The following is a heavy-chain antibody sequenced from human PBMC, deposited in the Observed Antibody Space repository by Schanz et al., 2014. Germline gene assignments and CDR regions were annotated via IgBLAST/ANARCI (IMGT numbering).Heavy chain of an antibody. CDR2: IRFDGGNK. CDR3: ARVGRDYISSSVLDSLHY. V-gene: IGHV3-30*02. CDR1: GFTFSNYG. J-gene: IGHJ4*02. D-gene: IGHD6-6*01. Sequence: QVQLVESGGGVVQPGGSLRLSCAASGFTFSNYGMHWVRQAPGKGLEWVAFIRFDGGNKYYADSVKGRFAISRDNTKNTLFLQMNNLRPEDTAMYFCARVGRDYISSSVLDSLHYWGQGSLVTVS.